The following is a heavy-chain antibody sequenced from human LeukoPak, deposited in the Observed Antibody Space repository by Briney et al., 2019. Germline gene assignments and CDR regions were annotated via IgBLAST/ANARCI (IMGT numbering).Heavy chain of an antibody. CDR1: GGSISSGGYY. J-gene: IGHJ5*02. D-gene: IGHD4-17*01. CDR3: ARDAYGDYGFDP. V-gene: IGHV4-31*03. CDR2: ICYSGST. Sequence: PSETLSLTCTVSGGSISSGGYYWSWIRQHPGKGLEWIGYICYSGSTYYNPSLKSRVTISVDTSKNQFSLKLSSVTAADTAVYYCARDAYGDYGFDPWGQGTLVTVSS.